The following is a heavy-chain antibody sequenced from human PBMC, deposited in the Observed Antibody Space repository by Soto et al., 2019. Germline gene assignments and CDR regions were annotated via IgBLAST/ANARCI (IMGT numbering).Heavy chain of an antibody. CDR2: KTYDGSNK. D-gene: IGHD1-26*01. V-gene: IGHV3-30-3*01. J-gene: IGHJ4*02. CDR1: GFMFSSYA. Sequence: QVQLVESGGGVVQPGRSLRLSCAASGFMFSSYAMHWVRQAPGKGLEWVAVKTYDGSNKYYADSVKGRFTISRDNSKNTLYLQMNSRRAEDTAVYYCARAGGLLVDYWGQGTRVTVSS. CDR3: ARAGGLLVDY.